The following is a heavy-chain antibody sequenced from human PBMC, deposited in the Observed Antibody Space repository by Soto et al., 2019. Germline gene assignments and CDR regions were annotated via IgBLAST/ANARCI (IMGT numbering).Heavy chain of an antibody. V-gene: IGHV4-59*01. Sequence: QVQLQESGPGLVKPSETLSLTCTVSGGSISSYYWSWIRQPPGKGLEWIGYIYYSGSTNYNPSLKSRVTISVDTSKNQFSLKLSSVTAADTAVYYCARVHYGDYSNYKTYYYYYYMDVWGKGTTVTVSS. CDR3: ARVHYGDYSNYKTYYYYYYMDV. CDR2: IYYSGST. J-gene: IGHJ6*03. D-gene: IGHD4-17*01. CDR1: GGSISSYY.